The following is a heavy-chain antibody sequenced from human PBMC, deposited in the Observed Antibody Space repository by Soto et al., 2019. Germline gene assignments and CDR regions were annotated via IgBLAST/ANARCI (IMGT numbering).Heavy chain of an antibody. CDR3: ARREAVAATAFIDY. V-gene: IGHV4-39*01. Sequence: SDTLSLTCTVSGGSISITSYYWDWIRRPPGKGLEWIGSIYYSGSTYYNPSLKSRVTISVDTSKNQFSLKLSSVTAADTAVYYCARREAVAATAFIDYWGQGTLVTVSS. D-gene: IGHD6-19*01. J-gene: IGHJ4*02. CDR1: GGSISITSYY. CDR2: IYYSGST.